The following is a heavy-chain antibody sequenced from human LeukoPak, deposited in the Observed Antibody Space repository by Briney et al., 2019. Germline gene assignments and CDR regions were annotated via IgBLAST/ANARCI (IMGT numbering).Heavy chain of an antibody. CDR1: GGSISSYY. CDR2: MYISGSI. J-gene: IGHJ5*02. CDR3: ARRGYSYDLQGSNWFDP. D-gene: IGHD5-18*01. Sequence: PSETLSLTCTISGGSISSYYWSWFRQPAGKGLEWIGRMYISGSIDYNPSLTSRVTLSVDKSKNQFSLNLRSVTAADTAVYYCARRGYSYDLQGSNWFDPWGQGTLVTVSS. V-gene: IGHV4-4*07.